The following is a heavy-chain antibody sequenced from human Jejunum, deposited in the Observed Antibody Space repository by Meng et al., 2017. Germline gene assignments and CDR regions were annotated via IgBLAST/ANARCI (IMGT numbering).Heavy chain of an antibody. CDR1: GDSISSSYW. Sequence: QVHRQGSGPGWVKPWGTLSLTCAVSGDSISSSYWWSWVRQSPGKGLEWIGEIYHSGTTNYNPSLKSRVTLSVDKSKNQFSLNLSSVTAADTAVYFCARDFEALNGVWGQGTLVTVSS. CDR3: ARDFEALNGV. J-gene: IGHJ1*01. CDR2: IYHSGTT. V-gene: IGHV4-4*02. D-gene: IGHD2-8*01.